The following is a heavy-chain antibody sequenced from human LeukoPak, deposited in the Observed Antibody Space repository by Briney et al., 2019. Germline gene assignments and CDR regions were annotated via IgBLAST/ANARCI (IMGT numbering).Heavy chain of an antibody. J-gene: IGHJ4*02. CDR1: GYSFSTYW. D-gene: IGHD6-19*01. V-gene: IGHV5-51*01. CDR2: IYPGDSNT. Sequence: PGESLKISCKGSGYSFSTYWIGWVRQMPGKGLEWMGIIYPGDSNTRYSPSFEGQVTISADKSISTAYLQWSSLKASDTAMYYCARRRAVAGTYYFDYWGQGTLVTVSS. CDR3: ARRRAVAGTYYFDY.